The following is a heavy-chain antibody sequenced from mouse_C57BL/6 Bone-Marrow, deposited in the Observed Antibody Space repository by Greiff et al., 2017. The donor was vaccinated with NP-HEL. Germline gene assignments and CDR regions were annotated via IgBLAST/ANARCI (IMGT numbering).Heavy chain of an antibody. CDR2: ISDGGSYT. D-gene: IGHD1-1*01. CDR3: ARLYYYGSRRYFDY. CDR1: GFTFSSYA. J-gene: IGHJ2*01. V-gene: IGHV5-4*03. Sequence: EVKLVESGGGLVKPGGSLKLSCAASGFTFSSYAMSWVRQTPEKRLEWVATISDGGSYTYYPDNVKGRFTISRDNAKNNLYLQMSHLKSEDTAMYYCARLYYYGSRRYFDYWGQGTTLTVSS.